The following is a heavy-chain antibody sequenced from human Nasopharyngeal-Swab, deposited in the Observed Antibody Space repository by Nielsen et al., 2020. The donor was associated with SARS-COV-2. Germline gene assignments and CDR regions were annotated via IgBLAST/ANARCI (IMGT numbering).Heavy chain of an antibody. CDR1: GFSFASYA. Sequence: GGSLRLSCVASGFSFASYAMNWVRQAPGKGLEWVSAIRYDGGRTDYADSVKGRFTISRDNSKNPLFLQMDSLTAEDTAVYYCAGAPRGPTGPPFDYWGQGILVTVSS. CDR3: AGAPRGPTGPPFDY. CDR2: IRYDGGRT. D-gene: IGHD1-1*01. J-gene: IGHJ4*02. V-gene: IGHV3-23*01.